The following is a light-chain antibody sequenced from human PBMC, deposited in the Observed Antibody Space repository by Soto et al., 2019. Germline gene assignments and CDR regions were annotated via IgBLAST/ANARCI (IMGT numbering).Light chain of an antibody. Sequence: EILLTQSPATLSVSPGETATLSCRASQNVLSDLAWYQQKPGQAPRLLVYGATTRATDAPAKFRGSGSGTEFRLTISSLQSEDVATYYCQQYRGWPRTFGQVSKVEI. V-gene: IGKV3-15*01. CDR3: QQYRGWPRT. J-gene: IGKJ1*01. CDR2: GAT. CDR1: QNVLSD.